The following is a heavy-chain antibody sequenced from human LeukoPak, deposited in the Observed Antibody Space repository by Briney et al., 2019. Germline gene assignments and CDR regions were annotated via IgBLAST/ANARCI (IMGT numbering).Heavy chain of an antibody. Sequence: GGSLRLSCVGSGFTFSTYAKTWVRQAPGKGLERVSSISGSGGTTYYADSVKGRFTISRDNPKNTLHLQMNSLRAEDTAVYYCAKDPTRGRFLEWTNWFDPWGQGTLVTVSS. CDR3: AKDPTRGRFLEWTNWFDP. CDR2: ISGSGGTT. D-gene: IGHD3-3*01. CDR1: GFTFSTYA. V-gene: IGHV3-23*01. J-gene: IGHJ5*02.